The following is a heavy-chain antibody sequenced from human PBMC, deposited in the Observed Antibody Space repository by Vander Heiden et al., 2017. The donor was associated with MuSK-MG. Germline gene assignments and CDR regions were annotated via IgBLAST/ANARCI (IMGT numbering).Heavy chain of an antibody. CDR3: ARLGFLGRAFFFYYVDV. CDR1: GFSINRGYY. V-gene: IGHV4-38-2*02. J-gene: IGHJ6*03. Sequence: QVQLQESGPGLVKPSETLSLSCTVSGFSINRGYYWAWIRQSPGRGLEWIGSLYHSGDTYYNPSLKSRVTMSVDSSQTHFSLKLTSVSAADTAVYYCARLGFLGRAFFFYYVDVWGKGTTVIVSS. CDR2: LYHSGDT. D-gene: IGHD7-27*01.